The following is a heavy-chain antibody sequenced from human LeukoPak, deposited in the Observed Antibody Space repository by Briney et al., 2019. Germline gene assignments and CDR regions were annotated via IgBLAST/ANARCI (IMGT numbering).Heavy chain of an antibody. V-gene: IGHV1-69*04. CDR2: IIPIFGIA. J-gene: IGHJ4*02. CDR3: ASTYGSGSYPDLIDY. Sequence: SVKVSCKGSGGTSSSYAISWVRQAPGQGLEWMGRIIPIFGIANYAQKFQGRVTITADKSTSTAYMELSSLRSEDTAVYYCASTYGSGSYPDLIDYWGQGTLVTVSS. D-gene: IGHD3-10*01. CDR1: GGTSSSYA.